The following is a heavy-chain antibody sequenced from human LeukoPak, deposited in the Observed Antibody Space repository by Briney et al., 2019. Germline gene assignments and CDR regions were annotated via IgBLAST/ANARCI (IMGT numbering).Heavy chain of an antibody. CDR2: IIPSLGTA. J-gene: IGHJ6*03. D-gene: IGHD6-19*01. V-gene: IGHV1-69*06. Sequence: SVKVSCKASGGTFSSYAISWVRQAPGQGLEWMGGIIPSLGTANYAQKFKGRVTITADKSTSTAYMELSSLRSEDTAVYYCARDRIAVAGRKYYYYMDVWGKGTTVTVSS. CDR1: GGTFSSYA. CDR3: ARDRIAVAGRKYYYYMDV.